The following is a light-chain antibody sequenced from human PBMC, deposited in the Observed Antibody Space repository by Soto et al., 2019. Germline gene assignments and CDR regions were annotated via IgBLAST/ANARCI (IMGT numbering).Light chain of an antibody. V-gene: IGLV1-44*01. CDR2: SNN. J-gene: IGLJ2*01. Sequence: QSVLIQPPSASGTPGQRVTISCSGSSSNIGSNTVNWYQQLPGTAPKLFSYSNNQRPSGVPDRFSGSKSDTSASLAISGLQSEDEADYYCAAWDDSLNGVLIGGGTKLTVL. CDR3: AAWDDSLNGVL. CDR1: SSNIGSNT.